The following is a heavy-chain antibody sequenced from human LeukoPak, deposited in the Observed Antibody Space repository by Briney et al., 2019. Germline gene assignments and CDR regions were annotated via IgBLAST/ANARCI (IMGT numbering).Heavy chain of an antibody. D-gene: IGHD5-18*01. Sequence: GGSLRLSCAASGFTFSSYAMSWVRQAPGKGLEWVSAISGSGGSTYYADSVKGRFTISRDNSKNTLYLQMNSLRAENTAVYYCAKGKAYNTDNWFDPWGQGTLVTVSS. CDR3: AKGKAYNTDNWFDP. J-gene: IGHJ5*02. V-gene: IGHV3-23*01. CDR2: ISGSGGST. CDR1: GFTFSSYA.